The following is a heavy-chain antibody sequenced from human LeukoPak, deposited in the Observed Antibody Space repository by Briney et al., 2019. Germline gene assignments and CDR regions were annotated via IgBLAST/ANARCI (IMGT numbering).Heavy chain of an antibody. V-gene: IGHV4-39*07. CDR1: GGSLSSSSYY. Sequence: PSETLSLTCIVSGGSLSSSSYYWGWLRQPPGKGLEWLGSIYYSGSTYYNPSLKSRVTISVDTSKNQFSLKLRSVTAADTAVYYCARDRMGTVMVPIDYWGQGTLVTVSS. D-gene: IGHD5-18*01. CDR3: ARDRMGTVMVPIDY. CDR2: IYYSGST. J-gene: IGHJ4*02.